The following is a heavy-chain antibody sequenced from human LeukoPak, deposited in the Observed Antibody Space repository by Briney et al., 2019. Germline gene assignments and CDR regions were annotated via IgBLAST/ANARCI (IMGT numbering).Heavy chain of an antibody. Sequence: GASVKVSCKASGGTFSSYAISWVRQAPGQGVEWMGRIIPILGIANYAQKFQGRVTITADKSTSTAYMELSSLRSEDTAVYYCASTSGYDFNYWGQGTLVTVSS. CDR2: IIPILGIA. D-gene: IGHD5-12*01. V-gene: IGHV1-69*04. J-gene: IGHJ4*02. CDR1: GGTFSSYA. CDR3: ASTSGYDFNY.